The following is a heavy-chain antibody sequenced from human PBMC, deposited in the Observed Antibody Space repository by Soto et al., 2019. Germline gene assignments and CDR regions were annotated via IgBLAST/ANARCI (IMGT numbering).Heavy chain of an antibody. CDR2: ISYDGSNK. J-gene: IGHJ6*02. CDR1: GFIFRNYA. V-gene: IGHV3-30*18. CDR3: AKDLCSSSSCYYNYGMDV. Sequence: QVQLVESGGGVVQPGRSLRLSCAASGFIFRNYAMHWVRQAPGKGLEWVAVISYDGSNKYYADSVKGRFTISRDNSKNTLYLQMNSLRAEDTAVYYGAKDLCSSSSCYYNYGMDVWGQGTTVTVSS. D-gene: IGHD2-2*01.